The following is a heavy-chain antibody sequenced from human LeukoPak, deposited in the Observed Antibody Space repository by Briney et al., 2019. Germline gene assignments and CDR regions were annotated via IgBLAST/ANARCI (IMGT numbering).Heavy chain of an antibody. J-gene: IGHJ4*02. CDR1: GFIFGDYA. D-gene: IGHD1-26*01. Sequence: GGSLRLSCKASGFIFGDYAMRWFRQAPGQGLEWVGFIRSETYGGTTEYAASVKGRFTISRDDSKSIAYLQMNSLKTEDTALYYCSRPVGATYYFDYWGQGTLVTVSS. V-gene: IGHV3-49*03. CDR3: SRPVGATYYFDY. CDR2: IRSETYGGTT.